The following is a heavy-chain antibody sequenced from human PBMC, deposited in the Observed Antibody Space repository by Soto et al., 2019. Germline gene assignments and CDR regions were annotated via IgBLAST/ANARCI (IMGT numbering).Heavy chain of an antibody. D-gene: IGHD4-4*01. Sequence: SVKVSCKASGGTFSTYTITLVRPAPGPRLEWMGRIIPIIGIINYAQKFQGRVTISADKFTGTAYMELTGLRSDDTAVYYCAGDPDSHYNDSHASSYPWGQGTLVTVSS. CDR3: AGDPDSHYNDSHASSYP. CDR2: IIPIIGII. J-gene: IGHJ5*02. CDR1: GGTFSTYT. V-gene: IGHV1-69*04.